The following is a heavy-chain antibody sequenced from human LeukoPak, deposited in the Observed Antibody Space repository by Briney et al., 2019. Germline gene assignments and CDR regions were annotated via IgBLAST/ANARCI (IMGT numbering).Heavy chain of an antibody. D-gene: IGHD2-2*01. V-gene: IGHV3-30-3*01. CDR2: ISYDGSNK. CDR3: ANSGLYCSSTSCPDY. CDR1: GFTFSSYA. Sequence: GRSLRLSCAASGFTFSSYAMHWVRQAPGKGLEWVAVISYDGSNKYYADSVKGRFTISRDNSKNTLYLQMSSLRAEDTAVYYCANSGLYCSSTSCPDYWGQGTLVTVSS. J-gene: IGHJ4*02.